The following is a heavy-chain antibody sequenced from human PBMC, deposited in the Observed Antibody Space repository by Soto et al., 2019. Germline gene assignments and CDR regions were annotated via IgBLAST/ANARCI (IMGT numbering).Heavy chain of an antibody. J-gene: IGHJ4*02. CDR3: ARDNSSSWYYFDY. CDR1: GGTFSSYT. V-gene: IGHV1-69*08. Sequence: QVQLVQSGAEVKKPGSSVKVSCKASGGTFSSYTISWVRQAPGQGLEWMERIIPILGIANYAQKFQGRVTITADKSTSTAYMELSSLRSEDTAVYYCARDNSSSWYYFDYWGQGTLVTVSS. CDR2: IIPILGIA. D-gene: IGHD6-13*01.